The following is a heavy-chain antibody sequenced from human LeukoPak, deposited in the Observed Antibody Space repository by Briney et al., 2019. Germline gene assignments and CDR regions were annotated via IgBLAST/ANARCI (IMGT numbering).Heavy chain of an antibody. CDR1: GEFFSGHY. V-gene: IGHV4-34*01. Sequence: PSETLSLTCAVYGEFFSGHYWTWIRQPPGRGLEWIGEINHSGSTTSNPSLNNRVTISVDTSKNQFSLKLTSVTAADTAVYYCARTRYGSGSLDSWGQGTLVTVSS. D-gene: IGHD3-10*01. CDR2: INHSGST. CDR3: ARTRYGSGSLDS. J-gene: IGHJ4*02.